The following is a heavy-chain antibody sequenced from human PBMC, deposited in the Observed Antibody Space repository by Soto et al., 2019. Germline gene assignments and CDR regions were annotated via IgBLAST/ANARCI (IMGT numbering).Heavy chain of an antibody. CDR3: AREWRYCSSTSCYRVYYFDF. Sequence: SVKVSCKASGGTFSSYAISWVRQAPGQGLEWMGGIIPIFGTANYAQKFQGRVTITADESTSTAYMELSSLRSEDTAVYYCAREWRYCSSTSCYRVYYFDFWGRGTLVTVSS. CDR1: GGTFSSYA. CDR2: IIPIFGTA. J-gene: IGHJ4*02. V-gene: IGHV1-69*13. D-gene: IGHD2-2*02.